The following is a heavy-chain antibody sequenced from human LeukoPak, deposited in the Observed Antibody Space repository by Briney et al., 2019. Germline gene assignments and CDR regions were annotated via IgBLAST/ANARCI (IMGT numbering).Heavy chain of an antibody. D-gene: IGHD3-10*01. Sequence: SETLSLTCAVYGGSFSGYYWNWIRQPPGKGLEWIGEINHSGRTNYNPSLKSRVTISVDTSKKQFSLKLSSVTAADTAVYYCARGVDYYGVWGQGTLVTVSS. V-gene: IGHV4-34*01. CDR2: INHSGRT. J-gene: IGHJ4*02. CDR3: ARGVDYYGV. CDR1: GGSFSGYY.